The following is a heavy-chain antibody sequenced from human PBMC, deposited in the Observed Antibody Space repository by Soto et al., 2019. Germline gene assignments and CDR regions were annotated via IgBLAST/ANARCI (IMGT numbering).Heavy chain of an antibody. V-gene: IGHV5-10-1*01. J-gene: IGHJ4*02. D-gene: IGHD1-26*01. CDR2: IDGGDSYT. CDR3: ARHYYSTAASDY. CDR1: GYSFRSYW. Sequence: EVRLVQSGAEVKKPGESLKISCQASGYSFRSYWISWVRQMPGRGLEWLGRIDGGDSYTKYNPSFEGHVTMSLDESISTAYLQWSSLKASDTASYFCARHYYSTAASDYSGQGTVVTVSS.